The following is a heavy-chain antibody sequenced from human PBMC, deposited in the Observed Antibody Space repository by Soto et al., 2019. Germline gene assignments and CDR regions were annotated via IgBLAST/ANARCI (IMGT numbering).Heavy chain of an antibody. CDR1: GFSFASYG. V-gene: IGHV3-30*18. Sequence: QVQLVESGGGVVQPGRSLRLSCEGSGFSFASYGIHWVRQAPGKGMEWVAVISPDGSKKYHADSVKGRFSVSRDNSKYTLFLEMNTRSPEGSGLYDCAKALVAARPFSRHNHLVVDVWGRWNMVIVSS. D-gene: IGHD6-6*01. CDR2: ISPDGSKK. CDR3: AKALVAARPFSRHNHLVVDV. J-gene: IGHJ6*02.